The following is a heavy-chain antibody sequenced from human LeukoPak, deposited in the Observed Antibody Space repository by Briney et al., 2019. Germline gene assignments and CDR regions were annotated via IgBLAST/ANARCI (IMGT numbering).Heavy chain of an antibody. D-gene: IGHD3-16*01. J-gene: IGHJ6*03. CDR2: IRGDYGGT. CDR3: AKGLTVSIGNDFSYYYCYMDV. V-gene: IGHV1-2*02. Sequence: ASVKVSRKGSGYSLNDYYIHWVRQAPGQGGVWMGWIRGDYGGTNYAQNFRGRDTMTRDTSTTTVYMELSMLRSDDTAVYYCAKGLTVSIGNDFSYYYCYMDVWGKGTTVTVS. CDR1: GYSLNDYY.